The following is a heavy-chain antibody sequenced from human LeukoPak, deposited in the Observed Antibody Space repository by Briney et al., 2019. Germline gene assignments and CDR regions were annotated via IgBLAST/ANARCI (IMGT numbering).Heavy chain of an antibody. CDR1: GYTFTGYY. D-gene: IGHD3-10*01. CDR3: AIWEGPYGSGSYFVDI. Sequence: ASVKVSCKASGYTFTGYYMHWVRQAPGQGLEWMGRINPNSGGTNYAQKFQGRVTMTRDTSISTAYMELSRLRSDDTAVYYCAIWEGPYGSGSYFVDIWGQGTMVTVSS. CDR2: INPNSGGT. V-gene: IGHV1-2*06. J-gene: IGHJ3*02.